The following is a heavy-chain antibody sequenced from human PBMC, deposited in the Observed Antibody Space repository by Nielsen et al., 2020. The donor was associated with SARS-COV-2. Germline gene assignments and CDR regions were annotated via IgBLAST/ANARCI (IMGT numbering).Heavy chain of an antibody. CDR1: GYSFTSSW. CDR2: IYPGDSDT. V-gene: IGHV5-51*01. Sequence: GESLKISCKGSGYSFTSSWIGWVRQMPGKGLEWMGIIYPGDSDTRYSPSFQGQVTISADKSISTAYLQWSSLKASDTAMYYCARRKYYDSSGYYRRTDSSFDIWGQGTMVTVSS. CDR3: ARRKYYDSSGYYRRTDSSFDI. J-gene: IGHJ3*02. D-gene: IGHD3-22*01.